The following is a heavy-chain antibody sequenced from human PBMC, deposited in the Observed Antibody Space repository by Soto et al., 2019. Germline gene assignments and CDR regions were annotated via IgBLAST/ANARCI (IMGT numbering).Heavy chain of an antibody. CDR2: ISLSRGYT. V-gene: IGHV3-11*06. CDR3: ARSVDLDY. J-gene: IGHJ4*02. D-gene: IGHD2-15*01. Sequence: TGGSLRLSCVASGFTFSDSYMSWIRQAPGKGLEWVSYISLSRGYTKYADSVKGRFTISRDNAKNSLYLQMSSLRAEDTAVYYCARSVDLDYWGQGTLVTVSS. CDR1: GFTFSDSY.